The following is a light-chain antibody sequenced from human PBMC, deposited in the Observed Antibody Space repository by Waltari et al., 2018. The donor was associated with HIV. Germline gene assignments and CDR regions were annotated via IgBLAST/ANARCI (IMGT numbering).Light chain of an antibody. CDR3: QQYYSTPLT. J-gene: IGKJ4*01. CDR2: WAS. V-gene: IGKV4-1*01. Sequence: DIVMTQSPDSLAVSLGERAPINCTSRKSVLYSSNNKNYLAWYQQKPGQPPKLLIYWASTRESGVPDRFSGSGSGTDFTLTISSLQAEDVAVYYCQQYYSTPLTFGGGTKVEIK. CDR1: KSVLYSSNNKNY.